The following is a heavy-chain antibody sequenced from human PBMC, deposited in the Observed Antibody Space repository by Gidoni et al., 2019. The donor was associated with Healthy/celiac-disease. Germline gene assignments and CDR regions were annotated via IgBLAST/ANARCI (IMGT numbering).Heavy chain of an antibody. Sequence: QLQLQESGPGPVKPSEPLSPTPTASGGSFSIGSYYGGWLRPPPGTGVEWIGIIYYRGSTYYNPSLKSRVTISVDTSKNQFSLKLSSVTAADTAVYYCASHPPLPYDSSGYDYFDYWGQGTLVTVSS. J-gene: IGHJ4*02. CDR1: GGSFSIGSYY. CDR2: IYYRGST. V-gene: IGHV4-39*01. CDR3: ASHPPLPYDSSGYDYFDY. D-gene: IGHD3-22*01.